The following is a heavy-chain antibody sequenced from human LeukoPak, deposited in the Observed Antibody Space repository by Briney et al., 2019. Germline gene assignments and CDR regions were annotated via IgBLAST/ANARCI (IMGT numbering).Heavy chain of an antibody. Sequence: PSETLSLTCAVSGDSITNPKWWSWVRQPPGKGLEWLGEIYYSGTANYNPSLGSRVTISVDKSKNQLSLRLSSVSAEDTAVYYCASLYSSGRTSSPPYYYYGMDVWGQGTTVTVSS. J-gene: IGHJ6*02. D-gene: IGHD6-19*01. CDR2: IYYSGTA. CDR1: GDSITNPKW. CDR3: ASLYSSGRTSSPPYYYYGMDV. V-gene: IGHV4-4*02.